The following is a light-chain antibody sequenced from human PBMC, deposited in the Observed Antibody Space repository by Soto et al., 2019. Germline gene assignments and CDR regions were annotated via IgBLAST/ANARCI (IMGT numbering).Light chain of an antibody. Sequence: IVLTHSPGTLSFSPGEIATLSFRGSQSVSSTYFAWYQQKPGQSPRLLIYGASSRATGIPDRFSGSGSGTDFTLTINRLEPEDFAMYYCQQYGRSPLTFGGGTKVDIK. CDR2: GAS. CDR1: QSVSSTY. J-gene: IGKJ4*01. CDR3: QQYGRSPLT. V-gene: IGKV3-20*01.